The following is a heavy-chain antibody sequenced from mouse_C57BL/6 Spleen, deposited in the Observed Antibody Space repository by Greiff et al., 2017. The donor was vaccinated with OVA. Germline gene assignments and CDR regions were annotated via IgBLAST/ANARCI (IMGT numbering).Heavy chain of an antibody. Sequence: VQLVESGAELVRPGTSVKVSCKASGYAFTNYLIEWVKQRPGQGLEWIGVINPGSGGTNYNEKFKGKATLTADKSSSTAYMQLSSLTSEDSAVYFCARSDGPVDYWGQGTSVTVSS. V-gene: IGHV1-54*01. D-gene: IGHD2-3*01. J-gene: IGHJ4*01. CDR2: INPGSGGT. CDR1: GYAFTNYL. CDR3: ARSDGPVDY.